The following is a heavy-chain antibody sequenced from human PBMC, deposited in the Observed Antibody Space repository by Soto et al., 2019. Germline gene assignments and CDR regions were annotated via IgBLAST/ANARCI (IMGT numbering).Heavy chain of an antibody. CDR2: ISYDGSNK. V-gene: IGHV3-30*18. J-gene: IGHJ4*02. D-gene: IGHD3-22*01. CDR3: AKGKAYYYDSSGYALDY. CDR1: GFTFSSYG. Sequence: GGSLRLSCAASGFTFSSYGMHWVRQAPGKGLEWVAVISYDGSNKYYADSVKGRFTISRDNSKNTLYLQMNSLRAEDTAVYYCAKGKAYYYDSSGYALDYWGQGTLVTVSS.